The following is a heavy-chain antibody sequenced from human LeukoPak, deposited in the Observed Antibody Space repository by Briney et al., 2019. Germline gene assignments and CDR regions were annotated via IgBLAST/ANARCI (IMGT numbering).Heavy chain of an antibody. CDR1: GFTFSSYW. J-gene: IGHJ4*02. D-gene: IGHD6-19*01. CDR3: ASPDGSGWPDY. CDR2: INSDGSST. V-gene: IGHV3-74*01. Sequence: PGGSLRLSCAASGFTFSSYWMHWVRQAPGKGLVWVSRINSDGSSTSHADSVKGRFTISRDNAKNTLYLQMNSLRAEDTAVYYCASPDGSGWPDYWGQGTLVTVSS.